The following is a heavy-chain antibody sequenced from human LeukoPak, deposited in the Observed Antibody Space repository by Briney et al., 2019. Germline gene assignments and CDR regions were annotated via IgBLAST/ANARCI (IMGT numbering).Heavy chain of an antibody. CDR3: ARGGYSSGWRRHAFDI. J-gene: IGHJ3*02. D-gene: IGHD6-19*01. Sequence: SETLSLTCTVSGGSINSYYWSWVRQPPGKGLEWIGYIYYIVTTNYNPSLKSRVAISVDTSKNQFSLKLSSVTAADTAVYYCARGGYSSGWRRHAFDIWGQGTMVTVSS. CDR2: IYYIVTT. CDR1: GGSINSYY. V-gene: IGHV4-59*12.